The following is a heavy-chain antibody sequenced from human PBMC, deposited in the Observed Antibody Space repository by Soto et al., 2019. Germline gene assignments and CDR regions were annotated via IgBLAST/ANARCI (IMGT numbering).Heavy chain of an antibody. V-gene: IGHV4-31*03. J-gene: IGHJ6*02. D-gene: IGHD3-22*01. CDR1: GGSISSGNYY. CDR2: ISYSGSI. Sequence: QVQLQESGPGLVKPSQTLSLTCTVSGGSISSGNYYWSWIRQHPGKGLEWIGYISYSGSIYYNPSLKSRVTISVDTSKNQLSLRLSSVTAADTAVYYCARTVIVVAVGYYYMDVWGQGTTVTVSS. CDR3: ARTVIVVAVGYYYMDV.